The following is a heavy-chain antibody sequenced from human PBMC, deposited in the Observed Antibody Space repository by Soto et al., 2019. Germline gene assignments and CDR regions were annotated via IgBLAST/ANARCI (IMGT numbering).Heavy chain of an antibody. CDR3: ARRDRSGSFDY. CDR2: INSKSGLT. D-gene: IGHD5-12*01. V-gene: IGHV1-2*02. Sequence: ASVKVSCKADGYTFTDYYIHWVRLAPGQGLDWMGYINSKSGLTSHAQNFRGRVRMTRDTSRSTVYRELNRLTSDDGATYFCARRDRSGSFDYWGQGTQVTVYS. CDR1: GYTFTDYY. J-gene: IGHJ4*01.